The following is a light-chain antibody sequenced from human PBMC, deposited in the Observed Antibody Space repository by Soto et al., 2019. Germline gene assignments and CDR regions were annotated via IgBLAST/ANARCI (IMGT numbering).Light chain of an antibody. Sequence: QSALTQPASVSGSPGQSITISCTGTDSDVGGYNYVSWYQQHPGKAPKLMIYEVTNRPSGVSNRFSGSKSGNTASLTISGLQAEDEADYYCSSYTSSSTLDLDVVFGGGTKVTVL. CDR1: DSDVGGYNY. V-gene: IGLV2-14*01. J-gene: IGLJ2*01. CDR3: SSYTSSSTLDLDVV. CDR2: EVT.